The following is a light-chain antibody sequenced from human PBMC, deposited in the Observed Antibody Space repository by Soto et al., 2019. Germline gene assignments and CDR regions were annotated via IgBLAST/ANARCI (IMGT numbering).Light chain of an antibody. CDR3: QQLNSYPIT. V-gene: IGKV1-9*01. Sequence: DIQLTQSTSFLSASVGDRVTITCRASQGISSYLAWYQQKPGKAPKLLIYAASTLQSGVPSRFSGSGSVTEFTLTISSLQPEYFATYYCQQLNSYPITFGQGTRLEIK. CDR2: AAS. CDR1: QGISSY. J-gene: IGKJ5*01.